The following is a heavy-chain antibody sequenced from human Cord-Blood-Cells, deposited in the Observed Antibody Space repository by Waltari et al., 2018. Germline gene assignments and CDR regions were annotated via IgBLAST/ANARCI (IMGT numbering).Heavy chain of an antibody. Sequence: QVQLVQSGAEVKKPGASVKVSCKASGYTFTSYDINWVRQATGQGLEWMGWMNPNSGNTGYAQKFQGRVTMTRNTSISTAYMELSSLRSEDTAVYYCARGRYSSSWYYYYYYGMDVWGQGTTVTVSS. V-gene: IGHV1-8*01. CDR1: GYTFTSYD. D-gene: IGHD6-13*01. CDR3: ARGRYSSSWYYYYYYGMDV. J-gene: IGHJ6*02. CDR2: MNPNSGNT.